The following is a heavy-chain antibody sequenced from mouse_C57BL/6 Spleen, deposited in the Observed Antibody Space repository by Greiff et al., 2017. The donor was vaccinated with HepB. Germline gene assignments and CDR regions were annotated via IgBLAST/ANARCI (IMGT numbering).Heavy chain of an antibody. Sequence: EVMLVESGGGLVKPGGSLKLSCAASGFTFSDYGMHWVRQAPEKGLEWVAYISSGSSTIYYADTVKGRFTISRDNAKNTLFLQMTSLRSEDTAMYYCARDGYDVGYFDVWGTGTTVTVSS. D-gene: IGHD2-2*01. CDR2: ISSGSSTI. V-gene: IGHV5-17*01. CDR3: ARDGYDVGYFDV. CDR1: GFTFSDYG. J-gene: IGHJ1*03.